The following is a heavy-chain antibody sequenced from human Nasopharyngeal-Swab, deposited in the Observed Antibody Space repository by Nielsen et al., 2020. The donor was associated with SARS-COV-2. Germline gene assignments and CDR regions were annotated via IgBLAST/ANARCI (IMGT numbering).Heavy chain of an antibody. CDR2: IYSGGST. J-gene: IGHJ3*02. CDR1: GFTVSSNY. Sequence: LSLTCAASGFTVSSNYMSWVRQAPGKGLEWVSVIYSGGSTYYADSVKGRFTISRDNSKNTLYLQMNSLRAEDTAVYYCARGYCTNGVCYRDAFDIWGQGTMVTVSS. CDR3: ARGYCTNGVCYRDAFDI. D-gene: IGHD2-8*01. V-gene: IGHV3-53*01.